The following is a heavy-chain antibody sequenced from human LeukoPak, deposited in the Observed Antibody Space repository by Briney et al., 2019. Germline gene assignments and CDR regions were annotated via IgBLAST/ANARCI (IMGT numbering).Heavy chain of an antibody. J-gene: IGHJ6*03. Sequence: GGSLRLSCTASGFTFGDYAMSWVRQAPGKGLEWVGFIRSKAYGGTTEYAASVKGRFTVSRDDSKSIAYLQMNSLKTEDTAVYYCTRDRSPYYYGSGSWAYYYYMDVWGKGTTVTISS. V-gene: IGHV3-49*04. D-gene: IGHD3-10*01. CDR3: TRDRSPYYYGSGSWAYYYYMDV. CDR2: IRSKAYGGTT. CDR1: GFTFGDYA.